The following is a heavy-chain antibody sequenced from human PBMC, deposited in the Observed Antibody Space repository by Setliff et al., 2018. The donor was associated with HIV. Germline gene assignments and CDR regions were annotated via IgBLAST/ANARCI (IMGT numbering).Heavy chain of an antibody. Sequence: SGPTLVNPTQTLTLTCTFSGFSLSTSGMCVTWIRQPPGKALEWLARIDWDDDKYYITSLKTRLTISKGTSKNQVVLRMSNMDPVDTATYYCARLRWFGEPSAYMDVWGKGTTVTVSS. J-gene: IGHJ6*03. CDR2: IDWDDDK. D-gene: IGHD3-10*01. CDR3: ARLRWFGEPSAYMDV. CDR1: GFSLSTSGMC. V-gene: IGHV2-70*11.